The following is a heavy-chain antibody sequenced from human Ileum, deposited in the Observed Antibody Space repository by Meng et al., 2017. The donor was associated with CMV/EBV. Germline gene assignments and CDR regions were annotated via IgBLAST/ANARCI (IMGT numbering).Heavy chain of an antibody. CDR2: INQDGSGK. J-gene: IGHJ4*02. CDR3: ARDLDY. V-gene: IGHV3-7*01. Sequence: GESLKISCAASGFIFSDYYMSWIRQAPGKGLEWVASINQDGSGKYYVESLKGRITISRDNAKNSLCLQMASLRAEDTAVYYCARDLDYWGQGTLVTVSS. CDR1: GFIFSDYY.